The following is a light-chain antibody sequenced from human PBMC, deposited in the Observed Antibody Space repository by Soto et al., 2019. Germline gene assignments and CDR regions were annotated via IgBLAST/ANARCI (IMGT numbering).Light chain of an antibody. CDR3: AAWDDSLSGYVV. V-gene: IGLV1-44*01. J-gene: IGLJ2*01. CDR2: NND. Sequence: QSVLTQPPSASATPGQRVTVSCSGSSSNIGTNTVNWYQQLPGTAPKLLIYNNDQRPSGVPDRFSASKSGTSASLAISGLQSEDEATYYCAAWDDSLSGYVVFGGGTKLTVL. CDR1: SSNIGTNT.